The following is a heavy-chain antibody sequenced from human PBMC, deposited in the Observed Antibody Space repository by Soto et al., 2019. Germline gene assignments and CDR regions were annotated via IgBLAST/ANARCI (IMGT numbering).Heavy chain of an antibody. D-gene: IGHD2-15*01. V-gene: IGHV1-8*01. J-gene: IGHJ4*02. CDR1: GYTFTSYD. Sequence: VASVKVSCKASGYTFTSYDINWVLQATGQGLEWMGWINPNSGNTGYAQKFQGRVTMTRNTSISTAYMELSSLRSEDTAAYYCARYLYCSGGSCYRSFDYWGQGTLVTVSS. CDR3: ARYLYCSGGSCYRSFDY. CDR2: INPNSGNT.